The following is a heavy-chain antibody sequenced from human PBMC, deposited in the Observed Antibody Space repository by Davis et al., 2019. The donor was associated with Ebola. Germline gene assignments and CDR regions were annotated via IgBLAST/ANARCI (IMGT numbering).Heavy chain of an antibody. Sequence: ASAQVSCKASAYSFTRYGISWVRQAPGQGLEWMGWISAYNGNTNYAQKLQGRVTMTTDTSTSTVYMELSSLRSEDTAVYYSARGTTVTHGTFVDYWGQGTLVTVSS. J-gene: IGHJ4*02. CDR1: AYSFTRYG. V-gene: IGHV1-18*01. D-gene: IGHD4-11*01. CDR3: ARGTTVTHGTFVDY. CDR2: ISAYNGNT.